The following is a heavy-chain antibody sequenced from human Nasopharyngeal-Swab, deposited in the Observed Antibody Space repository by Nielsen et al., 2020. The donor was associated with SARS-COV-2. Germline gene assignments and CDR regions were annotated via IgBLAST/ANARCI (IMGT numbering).Heavy chain of an antibody. J-gene: IGHJ3*02. D-gene: IGHD3-9*01. Sequence: SETLSLTCTVSGGSISSGGYYWSWLRQHPGKGLEWIGYIYYSGSTYYNPSLKSRVTISVDTSKNQFSLKLSSVTAADTAVYYCAREFYDILTGDAFDIWGQGTMVTVSS. CDR3: AREFYDILTGDAFDI. V-gene: IGHV4-31*03. CDR1: GGSISSGGYY. CDR2: IYYSGST.